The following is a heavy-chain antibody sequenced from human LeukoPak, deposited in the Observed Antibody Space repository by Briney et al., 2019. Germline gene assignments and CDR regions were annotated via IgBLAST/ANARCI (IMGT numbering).Heavy chain of an antibody. D-gene: IGHD4-23*01. Sequence: GGSLQISCKGSGSRFTSYWIGWVRQLPGKGLEWMGIIYPGDSDTRYSPSFQGQVTISADKSISTAYLQWSSLKASDTAMYYCARYGYGGNSRGKVWFDPWGQGTLVTVSS. CDR3: ARYGYGGNSRGKVWFDP. V-gene: IGHV5-51*01. CDR2: IYPGDSDT. J-gene: IGHJ5*02. CDR1: GSRFTSYW.